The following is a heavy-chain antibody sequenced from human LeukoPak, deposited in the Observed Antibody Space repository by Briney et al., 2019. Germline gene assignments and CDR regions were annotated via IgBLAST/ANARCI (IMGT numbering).Heavy chain of an antibody. Sequence: SETLSLTCTVSGGSISSSSYYWGWIRQPPGKGLEWIGSIYHSGNTYYNPSLKSRVTISIDRSKNQFSLRLSSVTAADTAVYYCARVPFRFSGSSDFDYWGQGTLVTVSS. D-gene: IGHD1-26*01. CDR1: GGSISSSSYY. CDR2: IYHSGNT. V-gene: IGHV4-39*07. CDR3: ARVPFRFSGSSDFDY. J-gene: IGHJ4*02.